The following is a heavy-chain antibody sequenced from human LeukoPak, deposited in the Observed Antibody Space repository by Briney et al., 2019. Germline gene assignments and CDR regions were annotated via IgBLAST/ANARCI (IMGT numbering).Heavy chain of an antibody. J-gene: IGHJ4*02. Sequence: PSETLSLTCTVSGGSISSYYWSWLRQPPGKGLEWIGYIYYSGSTNYNPSLKSRVTISVDTSKNQFSLKLSSVTAADTAVYYCARAHSIAANAGIDYWGQGTLVTVSS. CDR2: IYYSGST. CDR1: GGSISSYY. V-gene: IGHV4-59*08. D-gene: IGHD6-13*01. CDR3: ARAHSIAANAGIDY.